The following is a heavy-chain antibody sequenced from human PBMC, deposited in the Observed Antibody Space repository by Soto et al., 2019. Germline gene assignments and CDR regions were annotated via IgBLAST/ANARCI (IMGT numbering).Heavy chain of an antibody. CDR1: CVSIINTSYY. J-gene: IGHJ5*02. CDR3: ARHGSS. V-gene: IGHV4-39*01. CDR2: VYFDGTT. Sequence: PSETLSLTCNGSCVSIINTSYYWGWIRQPPGKGLEWIGTVYFDGTTFYNPSLKSRLIISVDTSKNQFSLSLTSVTSADTAFYYCARHGSSWGQGTLVTVSS.